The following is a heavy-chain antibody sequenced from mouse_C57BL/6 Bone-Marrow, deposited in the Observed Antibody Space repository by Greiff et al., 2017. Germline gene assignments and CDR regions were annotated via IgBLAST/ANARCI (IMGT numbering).Heavy chain of an antibody. CDR1: GYTFTNYW. Sequence: VQLQQSGAELVRPGTSVKMSCKASGYTFTNYWIGWAKQRPGHGLEWIGDIYPGGGYTNYNEKFKGKATLTADKSSSTAYMQCSSLTSEDSAIYYCARGNYYGSSYKYFDVGGTGTTVTVSS. J-gene: IGHJ1*03. V-gene: IGHV1-63*01. D-gene: IGHD1-1*01. CDR2: IYPGGGYT. CDR3: ARGNYYGSSYKYFDV.